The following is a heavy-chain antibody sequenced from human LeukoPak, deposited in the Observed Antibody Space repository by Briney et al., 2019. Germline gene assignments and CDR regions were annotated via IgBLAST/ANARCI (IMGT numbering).Heavy chain of an antibody. CDR2: IYYSGST. V-gene: IGHV4-59*01. J-gene: IGHJ6*03. CDR3: ARGYSSSHDYYYYYMDV. D-gene: IGHD6-13*01. Sequence: ETLSLTCTVSGGSISSYYWSWIRQPPGKGLEWIGYIYYSGSTNYNPSLKSRVTISVDTSKNQFSLKLSSVTAADTAVYYCARGYSSSHDYYYYYMDVWGKGTTVTVSS. CDR1: GGSISSYY.